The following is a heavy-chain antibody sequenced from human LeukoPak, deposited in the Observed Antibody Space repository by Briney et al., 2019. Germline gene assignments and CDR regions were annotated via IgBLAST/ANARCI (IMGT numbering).Heavy chain of an antibody. D-gene: IGHD6-19*01. CDR3: ARRSSPDYYYYYMDV. CDR2: IDNSGSVI. Sequence: GGSLRLSCAASGFTFTTYEMNWVRQAPGQGLEWISYIDNSGSVIIYADSVKGRFTISRDNAKNSVDLQMNSRRAEDTAVYYCARRSSPDYYYYYMDVWGKGTTVTISS. V-gene: IGHV3-48*03. J-gene: IGHJ6*03. CDR1: GFTFTTYE.